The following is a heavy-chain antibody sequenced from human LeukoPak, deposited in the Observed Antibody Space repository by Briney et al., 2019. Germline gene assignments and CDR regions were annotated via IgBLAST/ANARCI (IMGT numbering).Heavy chain of an antibody. CDR3: ARDQLLSYYFGY. CDR1: GYSISSGYY. CDR2: IYHSGST. D-gene: IGHD2-2*01. Sequence: SETLSLTCAVSGYSISSGYYWGWIRQPPGKGLEWIGSIYHSGSTYYNPSLKSRVTISVDTSKNQFSLKLSSVTAADTAVYYCARDQLLSYYFGYWGQGTLVTVSS. J-gene: IGHJ4*02. V-gene: IGHV4-38-2*02.